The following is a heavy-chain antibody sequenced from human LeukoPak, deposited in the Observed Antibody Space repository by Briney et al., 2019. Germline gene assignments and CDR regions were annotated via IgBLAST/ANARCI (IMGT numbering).Heavy chain of an antibody. CDR2: IYPGDSDT. CDR3: ARRTSGLRYDT. CDR1: GYPFNNYW. V-gene: IGHV5-51*01. J-gene: IGHJ5*02. D-gene: IGHD1-7*01. Sequence: LGESLEISFKRSGYPFNNYWIGWVRPLPGKGLEGMGIIYPGDSDTRYSPSFEGQVTISADKSISTAYLQWSSLRTSDTAIYYCARRTSGLRYDTWGQGTLVTVSS.